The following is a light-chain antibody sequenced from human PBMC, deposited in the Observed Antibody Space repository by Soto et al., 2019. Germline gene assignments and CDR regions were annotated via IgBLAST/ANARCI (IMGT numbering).Light chain of an antibody. CDR3: QHRT. CDR1: QSISSW. J-gene: IGKJ1*01. V-gene: IGKV1-5*03. Sequence: DIQMTQSPSTLSASVGDRVIITCRASQSISSWLAWYQQKPGKAPKLLIYKASSLESGVPSRFSGSGSGTEFTLTISSLQPDDFATYYCQHRTFGQGTKVEI. CDR2: KAS.